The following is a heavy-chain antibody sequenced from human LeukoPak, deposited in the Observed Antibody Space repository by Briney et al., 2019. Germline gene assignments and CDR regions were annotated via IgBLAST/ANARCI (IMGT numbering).Heavy chain of an antibody. CDR1: GFTFSSYA. J-gene: IGHJ4*02. V-gene: IGHV3-30-3*01. CDR2: ISYDGSNK. Sequence: PGGSLRLSCAASGFTFSSYAMHWVRQAPGKGLEWVAVISYDGSNKYYADSVKGRFTISRDNSKNTLYLQMNSLRAEDTAVYYCARPFDFDYWGQGTLVIVSS. CDR3: ARPFDFDY.